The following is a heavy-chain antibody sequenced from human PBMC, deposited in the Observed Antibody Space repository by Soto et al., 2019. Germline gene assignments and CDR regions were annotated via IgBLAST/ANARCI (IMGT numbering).Heavy chain of an antibody. J-gene: IGHJ6*02. CDR1: GYSVSSSDYY. D-gene: IGHD2-15*01. V-gene: IGHV4-39*01. Sequence: SETLSLTCSVSGYSVSSSDYYWAWIRQPTGKGLDWIGSMLYSGLTYYNPSLKSRFTLSVYTSKNQFSVRLNSVTASDTAVYYCAPLSVSLSGPYGIHVWGQGTTVTVSS. CDR2: MLYSGLT. CDR3: APLSVSLSGPYGIHV.